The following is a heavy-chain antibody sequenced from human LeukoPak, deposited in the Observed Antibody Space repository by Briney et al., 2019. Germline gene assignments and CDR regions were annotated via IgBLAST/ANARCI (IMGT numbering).Heavy chain of an antibody. CDR1: GFTVSSNY. CDR2: IYSGGST. Sequence: PGGSLRLSCAASGFTVSSNYMSWVRQAPGKGLEWVSVIYSGGSTYYADSVKGRFTISRDNSKNTLYLQMNSLRAEDTAVYYCAREKVVSHYYYYMDVWGKGTTVTVSS. D-gene: IGHD3-22*01. J-gene: IGHJ6*03. CDR3: AREKVVSHYYYYMDV. V-gene: IGHV3-53*01.